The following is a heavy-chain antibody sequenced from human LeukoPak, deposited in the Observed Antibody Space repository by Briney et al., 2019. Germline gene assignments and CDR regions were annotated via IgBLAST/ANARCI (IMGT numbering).Heavy chain of an antibody. CDR1: GGSISSYC. Sequence: SETLSLTCTVSGGSISSYCWSWIRQPPGKGLEWIGYIYYSGSTNYNPSLKSRVTISVDTSKNQFSLKLSPVTAADTAVYYCAGLDCSGGSCPLEYWGQGTLVTVSS. CDR3: AGLDCSGGSCPLEY. CDR2: IYYSGST. V-gene: IGHV4-59*08. D-gene: IGHD2-15*01. J-gene: IGHJ4*02.